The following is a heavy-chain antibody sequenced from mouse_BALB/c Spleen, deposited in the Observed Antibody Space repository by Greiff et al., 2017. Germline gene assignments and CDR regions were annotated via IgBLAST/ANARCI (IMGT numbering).Heavy chain of an antibody. D-gene: IGHD2-4*01. Sequence: EVQVVESGGGLVQPGGSLRLSCATSGFTFTDYYMRWVRQPPGKALEWLGFIRNKANGYTTEYSASVKGRFTISRDNSQSILYLQMNTLRAEDSATYYCARSFYDYDFWFAYWGQGTLVTVSA. J-gene: IGHJ3*01. CDR3: ARSFYDYDFWFAY. CDR1: GFTFTDYY. CDR2: IRNKANGYTT. V-gene: IGHV7-3*02.